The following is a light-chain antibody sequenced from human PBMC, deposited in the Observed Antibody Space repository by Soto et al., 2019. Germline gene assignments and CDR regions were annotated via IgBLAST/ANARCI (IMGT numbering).Light chain of an antibody. Sequence: IQMTHSPSTLSASVGDRVTITCRASQSISSWLAWYQQKPGKAPKLLIYDAFSLESGVPSRFSGSGSGTEFTLTISSLQPDDFATYYCQQYNSYPWTFGQGTKVDIK. V-gene: IGKV1-5*01. J-gene: IGKJ1*01. CDR2: DAF. CDR1: QSISSW. CDR3: QQYNSYPWT.